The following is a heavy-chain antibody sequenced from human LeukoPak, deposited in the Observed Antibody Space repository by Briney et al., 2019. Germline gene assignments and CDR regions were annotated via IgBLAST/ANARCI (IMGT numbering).Heavy chain of an antibody. V-gene: IGHV4-59*08. D-gene: IGHD5-12*01. CDR3: ARMRGYSGYDFGAFNI. J-gene: IGHJ3*02. CDR2: IYYSGTT. Sequence: KPSETLSLTCSVSGDSISSYYWSWIRQPPGKGLEWIGYIYYSGTTNYNPSLKSRVAISVDTSKKQFSLQLSSVTAADTAVYFCARMRGYSGYDFGAFNIWGQGTMVIVSS. CDR1: GDSISSYY.